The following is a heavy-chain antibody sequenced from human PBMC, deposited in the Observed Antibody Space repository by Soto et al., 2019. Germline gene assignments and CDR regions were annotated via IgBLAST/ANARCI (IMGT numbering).Heavy chain of an antibody. V-gene: IGHV3-30-3*01. D-gene: IGHD5-18*01. J-gene: IGHJ2*01. Sequence: VSKTKGKGLEWVAVISCGGSSTYYADSVKGRFTISRDNSKNTLYLQMNSLRAEDTAVYYCARDPLWGTAMVLWYFDLWGRGTLVTVSS. CDR2: ISCGGSST. CDR3: ARDPLWGTAMVLWYFDL.